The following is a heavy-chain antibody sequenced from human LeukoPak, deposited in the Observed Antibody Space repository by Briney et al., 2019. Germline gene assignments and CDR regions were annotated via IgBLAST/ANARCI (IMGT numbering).Heavy chain of an antibody. V-gene: IGHV4-4*07. CDR3: ARDRGPRGFDP. J-gene: IGHJ5*02. D-gene: IGHD3-10*01. Sequence: SETLSLTCSGSGGSISSYYWSSIRPRTGNGLDWIDRTYTSGSTNYNPSLKSRVTMSVDPSKNQFSLKLSSVTAADTAVYYCARDRGPRGFDPWGQGTLVTVSS. CDR2: TYTSGST. CDR1: GGSISSYY.